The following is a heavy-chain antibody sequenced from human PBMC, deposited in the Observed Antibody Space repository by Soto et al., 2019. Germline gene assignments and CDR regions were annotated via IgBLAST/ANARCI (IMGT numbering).Heavy chain of an antibody. CDR1: GVTFKIYV. CDR3: ANWAISMDV. V-gene: IGHV3-30*18. CDR2: ISYDGSNK. J-gene: IGHJ6*02. D-gene: IGHD3-3*01. Sequence: VGCLRLACAACGVTFKIYVVPGVRHALGTGLEWVAVISYDGSNKSSADSVQGRFTISRDNSKTTLYLQMNSLRAEDTAVYYCANWAISMDVWGQGTTATGSS.